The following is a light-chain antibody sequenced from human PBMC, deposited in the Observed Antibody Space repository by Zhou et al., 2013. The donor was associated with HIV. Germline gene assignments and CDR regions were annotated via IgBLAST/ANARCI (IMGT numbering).Light chain of an antibody. J-gene: IGKJ2*04. V-gene: IGKV1-5*03. CDR3: QQRSNWPLCS. Sequence: DIQVTQSPSTLSASVGDRVTFTCRASQNISYWLAWFQQKPGKVPKLLIYKASALESGVPSTFSGYGSGIEFSLSISSLRPDDFATYYCQQRSNWPLCSFGQGTKLEIK. CDR1: QNISYW. CDR2: KAS.